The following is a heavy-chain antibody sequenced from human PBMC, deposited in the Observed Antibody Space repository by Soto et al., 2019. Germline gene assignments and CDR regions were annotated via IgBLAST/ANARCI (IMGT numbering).Heavy chain of an antibody. V-gene: IGHV1-69*01. CDR1: GGTFSSYA. CDR3: ARLGHCSSTSCYVYYYYGMDV. D-gene: IGHD2-2*01. Sequence: QVQLVQSGAEVKKPGSSVKVSCKASGGTFSSYAISWVRQAPGQGLEWMGGIIPIFGTANYAQKFQGRVTITADESTSTANMELSSLRSEDTAVYYCARLGHCSSTSCYVYYYYGMDVWGQGTTVTVSS. CDR2: IIPIFGTA. J-gene: IGHJ6*02.